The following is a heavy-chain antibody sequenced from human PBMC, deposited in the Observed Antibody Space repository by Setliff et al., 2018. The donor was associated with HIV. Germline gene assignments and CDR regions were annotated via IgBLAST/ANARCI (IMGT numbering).Heavy chain of an antibody. V-gene: IGHV1-69*13. D-gene: IGHD2-15*01. CDR3: ARDSRDIVVVIAPEPEPYYYYGMDV. CDR1: GDTFSNYA. Sequence: ASVKVSCKASGDTFSNYAISWVRQAPGQGLEWMGGIIPIFGTANYAQKFEGRVTITADESTSTVYMELSSLRSEDTAVYYCARDSRDIVVVIAPEPEPYYYYGMDVWGEGTTVTVSS. J-gene: IGHJ6*04. CDR2: IIPIFGTA.